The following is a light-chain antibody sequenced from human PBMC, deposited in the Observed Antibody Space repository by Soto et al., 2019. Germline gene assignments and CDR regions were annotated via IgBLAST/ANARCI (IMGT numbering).Light chain of an antibody. J-gene: IGLJ2*01. CDR1: SGHSNYA. V-gene: IGLV4-69*01. CDR3: QTWGSGIVV. CDR2: LNSDGSH. Sequence: QLVLTQSPSASASLEASVKLTCTLSSGHSNYAIAWHQQQSEKGPRYLMKLNSDGSHNKGDGIPDRFSGSSSGAERYLTISSLQSEDEADYYCQTWGSGIVVFGGGTKLTVL.